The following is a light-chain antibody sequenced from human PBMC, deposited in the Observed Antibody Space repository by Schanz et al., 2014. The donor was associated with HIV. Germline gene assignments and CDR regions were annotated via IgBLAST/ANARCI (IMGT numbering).Light chain of an antibody. J-gene: IGKJ1*01. CDR1: QSLNRN. CDR2: GAS. Sequence: EIVLTQSPGTLSLSPGGRATLSCRASQSLNRNLAWYQQKPGQAPRLLIYGASSRATGIPDRFSGSGSGTDFTLTISRLEPEDFAVYYCQQYGSSLWTFGQGTKVEIK. CDR3: QQYGSSLWT. V-gene: IGKV3-20*01.